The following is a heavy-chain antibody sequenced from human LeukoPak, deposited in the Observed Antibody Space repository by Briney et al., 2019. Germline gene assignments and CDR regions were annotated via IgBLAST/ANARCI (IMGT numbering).Heavy chain of an antibody. Sequence: PSETLSLTCTVSGGSISSGDYYWSWIRQPPGKGLEWIGYIYYSGSTYCNPSLKSRVTISVDTSKNQFSLKLSSVTAADTAVYYCARSIVVVGSAFDIWGQGTMVTVSS. J-gene: IGHJ3*02. CDR3: ARSIVVVGSAFDI. D-gene: IGHD2-15*01. CDR2: IYYSGST. V-gene: IGHV4-30-4*01. CDR1: GGSISSGDYY.